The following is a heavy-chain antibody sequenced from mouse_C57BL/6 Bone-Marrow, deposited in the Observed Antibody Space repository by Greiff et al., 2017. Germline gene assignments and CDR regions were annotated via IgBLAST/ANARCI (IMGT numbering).Heavy chain of an antibody. Sequence: VQLQQSGPELVKPGASVKIPCKASGYTFTDYNMDWVKQSHGKSLEWIGDINPNNGGTIYNQKFKGKATLTVDKSSSTAYMELRSLTSEDTAVYYCARYGSSYVNWYFDVWGTGTTVTVSS. CDR3: ARYGSSYVNWYFDV. CDR1: GYTFTDYN. V-gene: IGHV1-18*01. D-gene: IGHD1-1*01. J-gene: IGHJ1*03. CDR2: INPNNGGT.